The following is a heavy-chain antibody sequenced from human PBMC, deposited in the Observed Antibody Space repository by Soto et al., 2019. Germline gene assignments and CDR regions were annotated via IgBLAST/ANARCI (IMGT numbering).Heavy chain of an antibody. V-gene: IGHV3-64D*06. CDR1: GFTFSAYA. CDR3: VKEAQSGNSDFWSGYRNWFDP. D-gene: IGHD3-3*01. CDR2: ISNNGGNT. J-gene: IGHJ5*02. Sequence: PGGSLRLSCSVSGFTFSAYAMHWVRQAPGKGLEYVSSISNNGGNTYYADSVKGRFTISRDNSKNTLYLHISSLRGDDTAVYYCVKEAQSGNSDFWSGYRNWFDPWGQGTLVTVSS.